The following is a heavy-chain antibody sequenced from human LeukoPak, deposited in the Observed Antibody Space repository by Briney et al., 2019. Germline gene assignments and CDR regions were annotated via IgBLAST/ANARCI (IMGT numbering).Heavy chain of an antibody. J-gene: IGHJ4*02. D-gene: IGHD3-10*01. CDR2: IIPIFGTA. CDR1: GGTFSSYA. CDR3: ARFRGSQESDY. V-gene: IGHV1-69*06. Sequence: ASVKVSCKASGGTFSSYAISWVRQAPGQGLEWMGGIIPIFGTANYAQKFQGRVTITADKSTSTAYMELSSLRSEDTAVYYCARFRGSQESDYWGQGTLVTVSS.